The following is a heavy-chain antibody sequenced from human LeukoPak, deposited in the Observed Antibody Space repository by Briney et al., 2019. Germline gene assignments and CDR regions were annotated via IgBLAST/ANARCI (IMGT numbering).Heavy chain of an antibody. CDR2: IYYSGST. J-gene: IGHJ5*02. D-gene: IGHD4-11*01. V-gene: IGHV4-59*01. CDR3: ARVYSNYHWFDP. Sequence: SPETLSLTCTVSGGSISSYYWSWIRQPPGKGLEWIGYIYYSGSTNYNPSLKSRVTISVDTSKNQFSLKLSSVTAADTAVYYCARVYSNYHWFDPWGQGTLVTVSS. CDR1: GGSISSYY.